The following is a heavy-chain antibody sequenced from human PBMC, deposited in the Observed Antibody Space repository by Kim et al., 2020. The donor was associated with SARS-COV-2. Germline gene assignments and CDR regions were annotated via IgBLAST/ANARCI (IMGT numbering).Heavy chain of an antibody. D-gene: IGHD3-10*01. CDR1: GGSISSYY. CDR2: IYYSGST. Sequence: SETLSLTCTVSGGSISSYYWSWIRQPPGKGLEWIGYIYYSGSTNYNPSLKSRVTISVDTSKNQFSLNLSSVTAADTAVYYCARARGFGERGCWFDPWGQGTLVTVSS. CDR3: ARARGFGERGCWFDP. V-gene: IGHV4-59*01. J-gene: IGHJ5*02.